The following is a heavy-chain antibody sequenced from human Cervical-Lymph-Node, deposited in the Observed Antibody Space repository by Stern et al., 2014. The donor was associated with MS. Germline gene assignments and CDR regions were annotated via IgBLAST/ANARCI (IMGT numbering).Heavy chain of an antibody. V-gene: IGHV3-30*04. CDR2: LSYDGSNK. D-gene: IGHD5-24*01. CDR1: GFTVISHA. J-gene: IGHJ4*02. Sequence: QVQLVESGGGVVQPGRSLRLSCVASGFTVISHAMHWVRQAPGKGLEWVAVLSYDGSNKHYADPVKGRFTISRDNSKNTLYLQMNSLRAEDTAVYYCARDSGDGSRNYDYWGQGTLVTVSS. CDR3: ARDSGDGSRNYDY.